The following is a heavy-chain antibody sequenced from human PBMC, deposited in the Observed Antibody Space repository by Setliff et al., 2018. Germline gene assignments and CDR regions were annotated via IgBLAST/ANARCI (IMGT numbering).Heavy chain of an antibody. V-gene: IGHV1-69*06. D-gene: IGHD3-22*01. J-gene: IGHJ4*02. CDR1: GGTFSSYA. CDR2: IIPIFGTA. CDR3: ARGPYDSSGYFNY. Sequence: SVKVSCKASGGTFSSYAISWVRQAPGQGLEWMGRIIPIFGTANYAQKFQGRVTITADKSTSTAYMELSSLRSEDTAVYYCARGPYDSSGYFNYWGQGTLVTVSS.